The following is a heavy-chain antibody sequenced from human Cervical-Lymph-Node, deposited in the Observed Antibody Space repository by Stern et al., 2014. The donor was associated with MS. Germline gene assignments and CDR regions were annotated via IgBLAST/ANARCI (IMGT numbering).Heavy chain of an antibody. D-gene: IGHD6-13*01. CDR1: AYPFTSYG. CDR2: ISAYNGNP. Sequence: QVQLVQSGAEVKKPGASVKVSCKASAYPFTSYGISWVRQAPGQGLEWMGWISAYNGNPNYAQKLKGRVTMPTGTSTSTAYMELRSLRSGDTAVYYCARSAAGTPYYFDYGGQGTLVTVAS. V-gene: IGHV1-18*01. J-gene: IGHJ4*02. CDR3: ARSAAGTPYYFDY.